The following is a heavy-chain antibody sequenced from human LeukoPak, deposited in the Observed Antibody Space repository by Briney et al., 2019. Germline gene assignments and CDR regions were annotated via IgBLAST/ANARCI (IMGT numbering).Heavy chain of an antibody. CDR1: GRSFSTYY. CDR2: IYYSGST. D-gene: IGHD3-9*01. Sequence: SETLSLTCTVSGRSFSTYYWSCIRQPPGKGLDWIGYIYYSGSTNYNPSLKSRVSMSVDTSKNHFSLKLSSVTAADTAVYYCARRWLLYVGRAFDIWGQGTMVTVSS. V-gene: IGHV4-59*01. J-gene: IGHJ3*02. CDR3: ARRWLLYVGRAFDI.